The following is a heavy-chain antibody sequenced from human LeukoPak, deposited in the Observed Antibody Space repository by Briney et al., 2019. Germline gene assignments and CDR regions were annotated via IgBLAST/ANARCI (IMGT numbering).Heavy chain of an antibody. CDR1: GLTFSSSW. J-gene: IGHJ4*02. CDR2: ISYDGSNK. V-gene: IGHV3-30*18. CDR3: AKDRGYFDY. Sequence: GGSLRLSCAVSGLTFSSSWMDWVRQAPGKGLEWVAVISYDGSNKYYADSVKGRFTISRDNSKNTLYLQMNSLRAEDTAVYYCAKDRGYFDYWGQGTLVTVSS. D-gene: IGHD1-26*01.